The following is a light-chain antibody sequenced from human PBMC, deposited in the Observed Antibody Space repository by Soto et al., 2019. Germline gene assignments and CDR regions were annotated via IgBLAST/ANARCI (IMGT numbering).Light chain of an antibody. CDR1: QSVGNF. CDR3: QPSFTTWT. Sequence: DIQMTQSTSSLSAAVGDRVTITCRASQSVGNFLNWYQQKPGLPPKYLIYAASNLQSGVPSRFSGSGSGTDFTLTISNLQPEDFATYYCQPSFTTWTFGQGTQGEVK. J-gene: IGKJ1*01. CDR2: AAS. V-gene: IGKV1-39*01.